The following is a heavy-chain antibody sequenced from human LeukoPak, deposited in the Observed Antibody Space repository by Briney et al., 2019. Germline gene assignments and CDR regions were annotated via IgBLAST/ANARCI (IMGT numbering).Heavy chain of an antibody. J-gene: IGHJ6*03. CDR2: IYYSGST. CDR1: GGSISSYY. D-gene: IGHD3-3*01. CDR3: ARDHYDFWSGYSKIRYYYYYMDV. Sequence: SETLSLTCTASGGSISSYYWSWIRQPPGKGLEGIGYIYYSGSTNYNPSLKSRVTISVDTSKNQFSLKLSSVTAADTAVYYCARDHYDFWSGYSKIRYYYYYMDVWGKGTTVTVSS. V-gene: IGHV4-59*01.